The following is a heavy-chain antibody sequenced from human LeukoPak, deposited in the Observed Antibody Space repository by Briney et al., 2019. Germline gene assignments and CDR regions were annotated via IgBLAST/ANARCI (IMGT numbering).Heavy chain of an antibody. V-gene: IGHV3-30*02. D-gene: IGHD3-10*01. CDR1: GLTFSSYS. CDR3: ARGVRHGSGSYYPTPPLGY. CDR2: IQNDGSNE. J-gene: IGHJ4*02. Sequence: GGSLRLSCAASGLTFSSYSMNWVRQAPGKGLEWVAYIQNDGSNEQYADSVKGRFSISRDSSKNILYLQMNSLRAEDTAVYYCARGVRHGSGSYYPTPPLGYWGQGTLVTVSS.